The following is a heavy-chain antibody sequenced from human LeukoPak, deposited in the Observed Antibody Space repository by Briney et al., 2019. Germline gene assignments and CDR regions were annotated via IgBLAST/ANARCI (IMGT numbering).Heavy chain of an antibody. Sequence: PSETLSLTCTVSGGSISNKYWSWIRQPPGKGLEWIGYIYYSGSTNYNPSLKSRVTILVDTSKNQFSLKLSSVTAADTAVYLCPGDWGLEARPGYMDVWGKGTTVTVSS. D-gene: IGHD6-6*01. CDR2: IYYSGST. J-gene: IGHJ6*03. CDR3: PGDWGLEARPGYMDV. CDR1: GGSISNKY. V-gene: IGHV4-59*01.